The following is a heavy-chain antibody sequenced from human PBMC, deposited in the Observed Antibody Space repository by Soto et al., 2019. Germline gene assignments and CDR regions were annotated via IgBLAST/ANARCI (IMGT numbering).Heavy chain of an antibody. CDR1: GFTFSSNW. CDR2: IRQDGSEK. Sequence: EVQLVESGSNLVQPGGSLRLSCVGSGFTFSSNWMTWVRQAPGKGLEWVGNIRQDGSEKNYVDSVKGRFTISRDNAKNSLYLQMNSLRAEDTAVYYCAREIVVARGASYFDYWGPGTLVTVSS. D-gene: IGHD2-2*01. J-gene: IGHJ4*02. V-gene: IGHV3-7*04. CDR3: AREIVVARGASYFDY.